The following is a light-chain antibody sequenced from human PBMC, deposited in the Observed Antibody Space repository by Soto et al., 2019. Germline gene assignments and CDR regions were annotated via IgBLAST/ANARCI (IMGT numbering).Light chain of an antibody. CDR3: QQHGDSPFT. J-gene: IGKJ3*01. V-gene: IGKV3-20*01. CDR2: GAS. CDR1: QIVSTNF. Sequence: EIVLTQSPGTRSLSPGERATLSCRASQIVSTNFLAWYQQKPGQAPRLLIYGASTRATGIPDRFSGSGSGTDFTLTISRLEPEDFALYYCQQHGDSPFTFGPGTKVDIK.